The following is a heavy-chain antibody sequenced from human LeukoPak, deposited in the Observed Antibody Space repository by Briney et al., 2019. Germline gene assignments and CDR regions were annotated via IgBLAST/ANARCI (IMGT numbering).Heavy chain of an antibody. J-gene: IGHJ4*02. CDR3: ARVSSLAVAGFFDY. CDR1: GFTFSSYW. D-gene: IGHD6-19*01. Sequence: GGSLRLSCAASGFTFSSYWMNWVRQAPGKGLEWVANIKQDGSEKDYVDSVKGRFTISRDNAKNSLYLQMNSLRAEDTAVYYCARVSSLAVAGFFDYWGQGILVTVSS. CDR2: IKQDGSEK. V-gene: IGHV3-7*01.